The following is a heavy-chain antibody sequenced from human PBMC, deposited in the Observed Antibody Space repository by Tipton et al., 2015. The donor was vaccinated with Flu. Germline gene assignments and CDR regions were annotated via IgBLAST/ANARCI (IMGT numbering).Heavy chain of an antibody. CDR1: GGSISSYY. CDR2: IYYSGST. CDR3: ARDPMAGGSGYYPHYYYYGMDV. D-gene: IGHD3-22*01. V-gene: IGHV4-59*01. J-gene: IGHJ6*02. Sequence: TLSLTCTVSGGSISSYYWSWIRQPPGKGLEWIGYIYYSGSTNYNPSLKSRVTISVDTSKNQFSLKLSSVTAADTAVYYCARDPMAGGSGYYPHYYYYGMDVWGQGTTVTVSS.